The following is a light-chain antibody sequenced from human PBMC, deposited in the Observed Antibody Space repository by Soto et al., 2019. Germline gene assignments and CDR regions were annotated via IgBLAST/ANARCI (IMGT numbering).Light chain of an antibody. Sequence: LTQPPSASGSPGPSVTISCTGTSNDVGAYNYVSWYQQHPGRAPKLIIYEVSRRPSGVPDRFSGSKSGNTASLTVSGLQTEDEADYYCTCALAFGTGTKLTVL. CDR3: TCALA. V-gene: IGLV2-8*01. J-gene: IGLJ1*01. CDR2: EVS. CDR1: SNDVGAYNY.